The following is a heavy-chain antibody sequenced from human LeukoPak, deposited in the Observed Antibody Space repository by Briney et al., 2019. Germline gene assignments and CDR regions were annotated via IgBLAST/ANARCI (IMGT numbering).Heavy chain of an antibody. CDR2: IYYSGST. CDR3: ARDWVWFGEYYYGMDV. Sequence: SETLSLTCTVSGGSISSYYWSWIRQPPGKGLEWIGYIYYSGSTNYNPSLKSRVTITVDTSKNQFSLKLSSVTAADTAVYYCARDWVWFGEYYYGMDVWGQGTTVTVSS. D-gene: IGHD3-10*01. CDR1: GGSISSYY. V-gene: IGHV4-59*01. J-gene: IGHJ6*02.